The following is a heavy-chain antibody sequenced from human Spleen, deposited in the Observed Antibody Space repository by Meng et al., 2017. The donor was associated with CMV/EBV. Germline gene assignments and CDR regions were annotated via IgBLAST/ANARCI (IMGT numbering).Heavy chain of an antibody. V-gene: IGHV3-66*02. CDR1: GFTVSSNY. Sequence: GESLKISCAASGFTVSSNYMSWVRQAPGKGLEWVSVIYSGGSTYYADSVKGRFTISRDNSKNTLYLQMNSLRAEDTAVYYCARYYYGSGSHFDYWGQGTLVTVSS. CDR2: IYSGGST. CDR3: ARYYYGSGSHFDY. D-gene: IGHD3-10*01. J-gene: IGHJ4*02.